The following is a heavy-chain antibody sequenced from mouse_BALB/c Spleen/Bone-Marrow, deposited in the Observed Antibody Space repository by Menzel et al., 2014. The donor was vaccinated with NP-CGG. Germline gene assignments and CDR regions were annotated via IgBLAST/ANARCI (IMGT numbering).Heavy chain of an antibody. Sequence: EVQLQQSGGDLVKPGGSLKLSCAAPGFTFSSYGMSWVRQTPDKRLEWVATISSGGSYTYYPDSVKGRFTISRDNAKNTLYLQMSSLKSEDTAMYYCARLGRDYFDYWGQGTTLTVSS. CDR2: ISSGGSYT. J-gene: IGHJ2*01. D-gene: IGHD4-1*01. CDR1: GFTFSSYG. CDR3: ARLGRDYFDY. V-gene: IGHV5-6*01.